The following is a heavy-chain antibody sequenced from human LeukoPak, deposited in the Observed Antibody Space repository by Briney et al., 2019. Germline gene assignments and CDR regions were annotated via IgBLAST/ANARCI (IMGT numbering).Heavy chain of an antibody. CDR1: GFTFDNYA. Sequence: GGSVRLSCAASGFTFDNYAMSWVRQAPGKGLEWVSGISGSGGTTNYADSVKGRLTISRDNSKNTLSLQMNSLRADDTAVYYCAKGYSSGWYYFDYWRQGPLVTVSS. J-gene: IGHJ4*02. D-gene: IGHD6-19*01. V-gene: IGHV3-23*01. CDR2: ISGSGGTT. CDR3: AKGYSSGWYYFDY.